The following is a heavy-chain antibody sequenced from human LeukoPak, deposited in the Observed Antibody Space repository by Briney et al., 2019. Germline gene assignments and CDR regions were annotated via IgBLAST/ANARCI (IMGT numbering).Heavy chain of an antibody. CDR3: ARERSTKKNYYYGMDV. V-gene: IGHV3-66*01. CDR1: GFTVSSNY. Sequence: GGSLRLSCAASGFTVSSNYMSWVRQAPGKGLEWVSVIYSGGSTYYPDSVKGRFTIYRDNSKNTLYLQMNSLRAEDTAVYYCARERSTKKNYYYGMDVWGQGTTVTVSS. CDR2: IYSGGST. J-gene: IGHJ6*02.